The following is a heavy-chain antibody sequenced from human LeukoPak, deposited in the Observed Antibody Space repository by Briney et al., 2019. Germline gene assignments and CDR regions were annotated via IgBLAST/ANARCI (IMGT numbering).Heavy chain of an antibody. CDR2: ISSSGSTI. CDR3: ARERAKFLDIVVVPVS. Sequence: PGGSLRLSCAASGFTFSDYYMSWIRQAPGKGLEWVSYISSSGSTIYYADSVKGRFTISRDNAKNSLYLQMNSLRAEDTAVYYCARERAKFLDIVVVPVSWGQGTMVTVSS. D-gene: IGHD2-2*01. J-gene: IGHJ3*01. V-gene: IGHV3-11*01. CDR1: GFTFSDYY.